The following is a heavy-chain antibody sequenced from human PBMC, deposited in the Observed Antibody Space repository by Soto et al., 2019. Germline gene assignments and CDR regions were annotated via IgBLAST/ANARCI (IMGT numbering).Heavy chain of an antibody. CDR2: ISGSGGST. CDR3: AKGLGYYGGMDV. J-gene: IGHJ6*02. V-gene: IGHV3-23*01. D-gene: IGHD3-10*01. CDR1: GFTFSSYA. Sequence: PGGSLRLSCAASGFTFSSYAMSWVRHAPGKGLEWVSAISGSGGSTYYADSVKGRFTISRDNSKNTLYLQMNSLGAEDTAVYYSAKGLGYYGGMDVWGQGTTVTVSS.